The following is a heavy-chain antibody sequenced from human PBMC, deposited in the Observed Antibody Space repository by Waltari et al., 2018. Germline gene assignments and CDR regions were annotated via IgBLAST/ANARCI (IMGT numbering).Heavy chain of an antibody. D-gene: IGHD3-16*02. CDR2: FIPLSGSQ. V-gene: IGHV1-69*12. J-gene: IGHJ4*02. Sequence: QVQLAQSGAEVKSPGSSVTISCKASGLSIRGYTSSWVRQAPGQGLEWMGGFIPLSGSQMYTQKCQGRLTITADGSTRTTVMELRNLKYEDTAVYFCARGYRYDSSERFYLDYWGQGTPVIVS. CDR3: ARGYRYDSSERFYLDY. CDR1: GLSIRGYT.